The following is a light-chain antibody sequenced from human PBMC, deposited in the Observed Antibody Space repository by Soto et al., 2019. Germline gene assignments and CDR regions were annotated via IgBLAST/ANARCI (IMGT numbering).Light chain of an antibody. V-gene: IGKV1-33*01. J-gene: IGKJ2*01. CDR1: QDLTNN. CDR3: QQYVNLPYT. Sequence: DIQMPQSPTSLAASVGDRVTITCQASQDLTNNLNWYQQKPGEAPKLLIYDTTTLEEGVPTRFSEGGSGTDFTFTINGLQPEDAAIYFCQQYVNLPYTFGQGTKLEFK. CDR2: DTT.